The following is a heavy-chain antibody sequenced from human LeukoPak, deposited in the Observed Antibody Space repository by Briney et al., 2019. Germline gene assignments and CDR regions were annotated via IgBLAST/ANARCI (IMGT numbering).Heavy chain of an antibody. CDR3: ARGVYIAAAQYGY. CDR2: IYYSGST. Sequence: KASETLSLTCTVSGGSISSYYWSWIRQLPGKGLEWIGYIYYSGSTNYNPSLKSRVTISVDTSKNQSSLKLSSVTAADTAVYYCARGVYIAAAQYGYWGQGTLVTVSS. D-gene: IGHD6-13*01. V-gene: IGHV4-59*01. CDR1: GGSISSYY. J-gene: IGHJ4*02.